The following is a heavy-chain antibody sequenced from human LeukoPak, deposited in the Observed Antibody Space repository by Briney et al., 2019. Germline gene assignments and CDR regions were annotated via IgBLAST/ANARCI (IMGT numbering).Heavy chain of an antibody. J-gene: IGHJ6*02. CDR1: GYIFITNA. CDR2: INTNTGNP. Sequence: ASVKVSCKASGYIFITNALVWVRQDPGQGLEWMGWINTNTGNPTYAQGFTGRFVFSLDTSVSTAYLQISSLKAEDSAVYYCARAVGSGYTTDAWGQGTTVTVSS. V-gene: IGHV7-4-1*02. CDR3: ARAVGSGYTTDA. D-gene: IGHD5-12*01.